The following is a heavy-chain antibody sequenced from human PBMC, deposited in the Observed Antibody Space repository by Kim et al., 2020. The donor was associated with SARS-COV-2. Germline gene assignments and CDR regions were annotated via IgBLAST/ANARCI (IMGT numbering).Heavy chain of an antibody. Sequence: GGSLRLSCAASGFTFSSYAMHWVRQAPGKGLEWVAVISYDGSNKYYADSVKGRFTISRDNSKNTLYLQMNSLRAEDTAVYYCAREGPYSSSWFCYFDYWGHGPLVTVSS. CDR1: GFTFSSYA. CDR2: ISYDGSNK. CDR3: AREGPYSSSWFCYFDY. V-gene: IGHV3-30-3*01. D-gene: IGHD6-13*01. J-gene: IGHJ4*01.